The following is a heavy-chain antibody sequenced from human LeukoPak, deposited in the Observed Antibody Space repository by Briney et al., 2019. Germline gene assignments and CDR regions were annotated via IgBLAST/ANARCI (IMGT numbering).Heavy chain of an antibody. CDR3: ARDDDYGDFLDY. CDR1: GFTFSSYS. J-gene: IGHJ4*02. D-gene: IGHD4-17*01. CDR2: ISSSSSYI. Sequence: WGSLRLSCAASGFTFSSYSMNWVRQAPGKGLEWVSSISSSSSYIYYADSVKGRFTISRDNAKNSLYLQMNSLRAEDTAVYYCARDDDYGDFLDYWGQGTLVTVSS. V-gene: IGHV3-21*01.